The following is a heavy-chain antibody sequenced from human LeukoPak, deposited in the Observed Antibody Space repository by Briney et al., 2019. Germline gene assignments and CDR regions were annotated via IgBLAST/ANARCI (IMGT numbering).Heavy chain of an antibody. Sequence: GGSLRLSCAASGFTFISYAMSWVRQAPGKGLEWVSTISGSGYITHYADSVKGRFTISRDNSKNTLYLQMNSLRAEDTAVYYCARGGGGITIFGGLVSGVDYWGQGTLVTVSS. CDR3: ARGGGGITIFGGLVSGVDY. J-gene: IGHJ4*02. CDR1: GFTFISYA. D-gene: IGHD3-3*01. V-gene: IGHV3-23*01. CDR2: ISGSGYIT.